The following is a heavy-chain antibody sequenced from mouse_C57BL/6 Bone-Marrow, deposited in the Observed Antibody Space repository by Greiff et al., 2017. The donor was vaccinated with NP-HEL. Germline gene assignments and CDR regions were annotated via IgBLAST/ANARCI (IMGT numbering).Heavy chain of an antibody. CDR3: AREGLAIYDGYFYAMDY. CDR1: GYSFTDYN. Sequence: EVKLMESGPELVKPGASVKISCKASGYSFTDYNMNWVKQSNGKSLEWIGVINPNFGTTSYNQKFKGKATLTVDQSSSTAYMQLNSLTSEDSAVYYCAREGLAIYDGYFYAMDYWGQGTSVTVSS. V-gene: IGHV1-39*01. J-gene: IGHJ4*01. CDR2: INPNFGTT. D-gene: IGHD2-3*01.